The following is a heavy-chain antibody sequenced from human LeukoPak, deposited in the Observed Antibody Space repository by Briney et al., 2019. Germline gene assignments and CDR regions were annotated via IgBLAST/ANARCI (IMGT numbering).Heavy chain of an antibody. J-gene: IGHJ4*02. CDR1: GFTFSSYA. CDR3: AKDIGKQQLGSFDY. V-gene: IGHV3-9*01. D-gene: IGHD6-13*01. Sequence: GGSLRLSCAASGFTFSSYAMSWVRQAPGKGLEWVSGISWNSGSIGYADSVKGRFTISRDNAKNSLYLQMNSLRAGDTALYYCAKDIGKQQLGSFDYWGQGTLVTVSS. CDR2: ISWNSGSI.